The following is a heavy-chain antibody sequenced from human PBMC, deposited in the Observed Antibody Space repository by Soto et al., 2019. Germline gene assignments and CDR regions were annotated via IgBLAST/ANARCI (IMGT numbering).Heavy chain of an antibody. CDR2: IYSGGST. D-gene: IGHD6-6*01. V-gene: IGHV3-53*04. CDR1: GFTVSSNY. Sequence: EVQLVESGGGLVQPGGSLRLSCAASGFTVSSNYMSWVRQAPGKGLEWVSVIYSGGSTYYADSVKGRFTISRHNSKNTLYLQMNSLRAEDTAVYYCAREEGDSSSSPSEIYYYMDVWGKGTTVTVSS. J-gene: IGHJ6*03. CDR3: AREEGDSSSSPSEIYYYMDV.